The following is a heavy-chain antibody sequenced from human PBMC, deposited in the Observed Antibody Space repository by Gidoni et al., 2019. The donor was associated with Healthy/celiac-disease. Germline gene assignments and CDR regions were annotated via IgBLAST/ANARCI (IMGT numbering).Heavy chain of an antibody. CDR3: AKDSSSGWWGGFDY. V-gene: IGHV3-9*01. CDR2: ISWNSGSI. D-gene: IGHD6-19*01. J-gene: IGHJ4*02. CDR1: GFTFDDYA. Sequence: EVQLVESGGGLVQPGRSLRLSCAASGFTFDDYAMHWVRQAPGKGLEWVSGISWNSGSIGYADSVKGRFTISRDNAKNSLYLQMNSLRAEDTALYYCAKDSSSGWWGGFDYWGQGTLVTVSS.